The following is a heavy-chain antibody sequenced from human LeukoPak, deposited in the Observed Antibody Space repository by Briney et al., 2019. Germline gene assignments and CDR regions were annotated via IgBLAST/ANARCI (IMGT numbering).Heavy chain of an antibody. V-gene: IGHV3-23*01. D-gene: IGHD3-3*01. CDR1: GFTFNTCA. CDR2: ISESGSGT. Sequence: GGSLRLSCEASGFTFNTCAMSWVRQAPGKGLEWVSAISESGSGTYYADSVKGRFTISRDNSKNTLCLQMNSLRVDDTALYYCAKGVFGVNRAFDYWGQGTLVTVSS. J-gene: IGHJ4*02. CDR3: AKGVFGVNRAFDY.